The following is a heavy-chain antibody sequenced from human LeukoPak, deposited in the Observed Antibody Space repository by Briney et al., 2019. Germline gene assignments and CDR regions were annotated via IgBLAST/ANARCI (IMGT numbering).Heavy chain of an antibody. Sequence: GGSLRLSCAASGFTFDDYAMHWVRQATGKGLEWVSAIGTAGDTYYPGSVKGRFTISRENAKYSLYLQMNSLRAGDTAVYYCARVSYDSSGYDYWGQGTLVTVSS. J-gene: IGHJ4*02. CDR1: GFTFDDYA. D-gene: IGHD3-22*01. CDR2: IGTAGDT. V-gene: IGHV3-13*01. CDR3: ARVSYDSSGYDY.